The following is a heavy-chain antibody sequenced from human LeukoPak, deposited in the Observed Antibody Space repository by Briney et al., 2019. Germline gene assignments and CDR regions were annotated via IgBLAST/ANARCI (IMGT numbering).Heavy chain of an antibody. V-gene: IGHV4-59*01. CDR3: ARDLHSMVVGSWYFDL. J-gene: IGHJ2*01. Sequence: SETLSLTCSASGGSISNYYWSWIPQPPREGLEWRLSIYYSGSTDYNPSLKSRVTISLDTSKNHFSLNLTSVTAADTAVYYCARDLHSMVVGSWYFDLWGRGTLVTVSS. CDR2: IYYSGST. D-gene: IGHD3-22*01. CDR1: GGSISNYY.